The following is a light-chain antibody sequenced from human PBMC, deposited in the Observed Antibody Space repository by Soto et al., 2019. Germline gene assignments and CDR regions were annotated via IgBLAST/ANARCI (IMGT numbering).Light chain of an antibody. J-gene: IGKJ5*01. CDR2: DTT. Sequence: EIVLTQSPATLSLSPGERVTLSCRASQSVRNYLAWYQQKPGQAPRLLIYDTTNRATGIPARFSGSGSGTDFTLTISSLEPEDFAVYYCQQRYDWPPITFGQGTRLEIK. V-gene: IGKV3-11*01. CDR1: QSVRNY. CDR3: QQRYDWPPIT.